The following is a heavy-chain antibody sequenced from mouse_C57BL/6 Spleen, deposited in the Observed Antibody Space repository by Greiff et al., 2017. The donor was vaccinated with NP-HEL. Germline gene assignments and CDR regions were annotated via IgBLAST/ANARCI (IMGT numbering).Heavy chain of an antibody. D-gene: IGHD1-1*01. Sequence: VQLQQSGPELVKPGASVKISCKASGYAFSSYWMNWVKQRPGKGLEWIGRIYPGDGDTNYNGKFKGKATLTADKSSSTAYMQLSSLTSEDSAVYCSATGTTGVAHYAMDYWGQGTSVTVAS. CDR3: ATGTTGVAHYAMDY. V-gene: IGHV1-82*01. CDR2: IYPGDGDT. CDR1: GYAFSSYW. J-gene: IGHJ4*01.